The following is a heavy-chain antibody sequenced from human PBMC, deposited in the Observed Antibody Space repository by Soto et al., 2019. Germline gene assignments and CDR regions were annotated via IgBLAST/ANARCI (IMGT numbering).Heavy chain of an antibody. Sequence: QVQLVESGGGVVQSGGSLRLSCLASGFDFSSHGMYWVRQAPGRGLEWVALISYEGSHKFYVDSRKGPFTISRDNSKHTLYLHMSSLRPEDTALYCSAKDFDLPDGDYYHDGMDVWGQGTTV. D-gene: IGHD4-17*01. V-gene: IGHV3-30*18. J-gene: IGHJ6*02. CDR1: GFDFSSHG. CDR3: AKDFDLPDGDYYHDGMDV. CDR2: ISYEGSHK.